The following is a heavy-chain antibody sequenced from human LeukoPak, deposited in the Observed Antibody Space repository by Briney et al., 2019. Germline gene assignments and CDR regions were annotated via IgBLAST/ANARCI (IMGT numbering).Heavy chain of an antibody. Sequence: PGGSLRLSCAASGFTFSAYTMHWVRQAPGKGLEWVAVGLYDGSTKYYADSMKGRFTVSRDNSKNTLFLQMNSLRAEDTAVYYCAKSTVWYYYYYMDVWGKGTTVTISS. CDR1: GFTFSAYT. V-gene: IGHV3-30*04. J-gene: IGHJ6*03. D-gene: IGHD3-16*01. CDR3: AKSTVWYYYYYMDV. CDR2: GLYDGSTK.